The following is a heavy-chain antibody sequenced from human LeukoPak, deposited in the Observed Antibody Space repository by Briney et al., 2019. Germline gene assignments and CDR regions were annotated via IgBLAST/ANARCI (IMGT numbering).Heavy chain of an antibody. CDR3: ARHPSSTTAFDI. D-gene: IGHD1-14*01. V-gene: IGHV4-39*01. J-gene: IGHJ3*02. CDR2: IYYSGIT. CDR1: GGSATSSDYY. Sequence: SETPSLTCTVSGGSATSSDYYWGWIRQPPGMGLEWIGTIYYSGITYYNPSLNGRLTISVDTYNNRLSLRLSSLTAADTAVYYCARHPSSTTAFDIWGQGTLVTVSS.